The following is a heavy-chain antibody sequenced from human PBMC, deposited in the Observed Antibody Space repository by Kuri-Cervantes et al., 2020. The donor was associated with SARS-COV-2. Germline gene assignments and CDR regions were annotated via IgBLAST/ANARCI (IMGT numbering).Heavy chain of an antibody. CDR3: AKNGYDYYGSGSYYYYYYGMDV. CDR1: GFTFSDYY. D-gene: IGHD3-10*01. Sequence: GESLKISCAASGFTFSDYYMSWIRQAPGKGLEWVSYISSSSSYTNYADSVKGRFTISRDNSKNTLYLQMNSLRAEDTAVYYCAKNGYDYYGSGSYYYYYYGMDVWGQGTTVTVSS. V-gene: IGHV3-11*06. CDR2: ISSSSSYT. J-gene: IGHJ6*02.